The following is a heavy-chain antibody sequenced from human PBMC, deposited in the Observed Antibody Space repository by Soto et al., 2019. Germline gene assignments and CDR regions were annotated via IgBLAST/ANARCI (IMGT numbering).Heavy chain of an antibody. CDR2: ISTSGGVT. CDR1: GFIFSTCA. J-gene: IGHJ4*02. D-gene: IGHD6-6*01. V-gene: IGHV3-23*01. CDR3: AKGSASSRPYFFDY. Sequence: EVQLLESGGGLVQPGGSLRLSCAASGFIFSTCAMSWVRHAPGKGLEWVSAISTSGGVTYYTDSVKGRFTISRVHSKSTLSLQMSSLRAEDTAIYYCAKGSASSRPYFFDYWGQGILVTVSS.